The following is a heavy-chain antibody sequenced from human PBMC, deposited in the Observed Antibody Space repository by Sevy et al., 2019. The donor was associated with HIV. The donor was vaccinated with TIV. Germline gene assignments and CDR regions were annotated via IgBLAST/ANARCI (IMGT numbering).Heavy chain of an antibody. V-gene: IGHV4-38-2*01. CDR3: ARVDDSSGYYLNYYMDV. D-gene: IGHD3-22*01. J-gene: IGHJ6*03. Sequence: SETLSLTCAVSGYSISSGYYWGWIRQPPGKGLEWIGSIYHSGSTYYNQSLKSRVTISVDTSKNQFSLKLSSVTAADTAVYYCARVDDSSGYYLNYYMDVWGKGTTVTVSS. CDR2: IYHSGST. CDR1: GYSISSGYY.